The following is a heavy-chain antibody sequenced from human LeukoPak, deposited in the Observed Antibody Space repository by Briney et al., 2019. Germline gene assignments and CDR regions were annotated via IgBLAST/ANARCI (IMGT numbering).Heavy chain of an antibody. D-gene: IGHD5-24*01. CDR2: IYYSGST. V-gene: IGHV4-59*01. Sequence: PSETLSLTCTVSGGSISSYYWSWIRQPPGKGLEWIGYIYYSGSTNYNPSLKSRVTISVDTSKNQFSLKLSSVTAADTAVYYCAGGLMATINYFDYWGQGTLVTVSS. CDR3: AGGLMATINYFDY. CDR1: GGSISSYY. J-gene: IGHJ4*02.